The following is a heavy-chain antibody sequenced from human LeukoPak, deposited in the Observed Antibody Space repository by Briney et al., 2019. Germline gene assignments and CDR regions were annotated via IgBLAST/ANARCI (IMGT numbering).Heavy chain of an antibody. Sequence: GGPLRLSCAASGFTFSSYGMSWVRQAPGKGLEWVSAISGSGGSTYYADSVKGRFTISRDNSKNTLYLQMNSLRAEDTAVYYCAKAFDRGYSYGSYFDYWGQGTLVTVSS. J-gene: IGHJ4*02. D-gene: IGHD5-18*01. CDR1: GFTFSSYG. V-gene: IGHV3-23*01. CDR3: AKAFDRGYSYGSYFDY. CDR2: ISGSGGST.